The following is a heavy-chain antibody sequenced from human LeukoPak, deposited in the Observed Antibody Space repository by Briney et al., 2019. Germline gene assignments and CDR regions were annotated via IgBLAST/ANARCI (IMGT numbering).Heavy chain of an antibody. CDR3: ASSGTVTTADY. Sequence: SETLSLTCAVYGGSFSGYYWSWIRQPPGKGLAWIGEINHSGSTNYNPSLKSRVTISVDTSKNQFSLKLSSVTAADTAVYYCASSGTVTTADYWGQGTLVTVSS. CDR1: GGSFSGYY. V-gene: IGHV4-34*01. CDR2: INHSGST. J-gene: IGHJ4*02. D-gene: IGHD4-17*01.